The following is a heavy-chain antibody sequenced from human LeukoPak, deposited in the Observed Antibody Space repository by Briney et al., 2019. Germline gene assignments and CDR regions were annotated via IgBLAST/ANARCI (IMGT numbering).Heavy chain of an antibody. J-gene: IGHJ4*02. V-gene: IGHV3-74*01. CDR3: ATDLSGRQDY. Sequence: GGSLRLSCAASGFTFSRYWMHWVRHAPGKGLVWVSRIDEYGTTINYADSVKGRFTISRNNAGDTLFLQMNSLRAEDTGVYYCATDLSGRQDYWGQGTLVTVSS. D-gene: IGHD5-12*01. CDR1: GFTFSRYW. CDR2: IDEYGTTI.